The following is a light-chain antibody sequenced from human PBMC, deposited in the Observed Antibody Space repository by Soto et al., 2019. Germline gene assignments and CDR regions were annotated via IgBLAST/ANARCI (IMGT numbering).Light chain of an antibody. CDR1: RTISSW. CDR2: DGS. Sequence: DIQMTQSPSTLSASVGDRVTITCRASRTISSWLAWYQQRPGKAPKLLIYDGSNLEDGVPSRFSGSRSGTEFTLTISSLQPDDFATYYCQQYNSYSTFGQGTKLEIK. J-gene: IGKJ2*01. CDR3: QQYNSYST. V-gene: IGKV1-5*01.